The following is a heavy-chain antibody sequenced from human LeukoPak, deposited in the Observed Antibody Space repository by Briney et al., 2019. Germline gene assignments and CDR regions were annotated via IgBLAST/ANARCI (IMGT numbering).Heavy chain of an antibody. CDR2: INPNSGGT. D-gene: IGHD2-21*01. J-gene: IGHJ5*02. CDR3: ARADRLDGGPYLIGP. Sequence: SSVTVSCKTSGYSFTDYYMHWVRQAPGQGLEWMGWINPNSGGTSSAQKFQGRVTMTRDTSITTVYMEVSWLTSDDTAIYYCARADRLDGGPYLIGPWGQGTLVTVSS. CDR1: GYSFTDYY. V-gene: IGHV1-2*02.